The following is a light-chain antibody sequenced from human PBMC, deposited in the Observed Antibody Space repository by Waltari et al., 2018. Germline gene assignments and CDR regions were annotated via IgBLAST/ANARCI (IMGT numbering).Light chain of an antibody. J-gene: IGKJ1*01. CDR2: GAS. Sequence: EIVLTQSPGTLSLSPGERATLSCWASQSVGRALAWYQQKRGQAPRLLIYGASTRASGIPDRCSGSGSGTDFSLTINRLEPEDFAVYYCQHYVRLPVTFGQGTKVEIK. CDR3: QHYVRLPVT. V-gene: IGKV3-20*01. CDR1: QSVGRA.